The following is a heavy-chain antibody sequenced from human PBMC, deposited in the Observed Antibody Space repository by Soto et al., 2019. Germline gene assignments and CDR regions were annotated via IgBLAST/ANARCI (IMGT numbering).Heavy chain of an antibody. CDR2: IYYSGST. V-gene: IGHV4-31*03. J-gene: IGHJ4*02. Sequence: PSETLSLTCTVSGGSISSGGYYWSWIRQHPGQGLEWIGSIYYSGSTYYNPSLKSRVTISVDTSENQFSLKLYSVTAADTAVYYCVMIVDDSGGCTYYWGQGTLVTVSS. CDR3: VMIVDDSGGCTYY. D-gene: IGHD3-22*01. CDR1: GGSISSGGYY.